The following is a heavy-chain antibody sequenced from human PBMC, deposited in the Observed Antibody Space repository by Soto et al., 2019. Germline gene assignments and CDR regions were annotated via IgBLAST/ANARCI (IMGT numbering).Heavy chain of an antibody. V-gene: IGHV1-69*01. CDR3: ATTFHVPWLLNWYFDL. Sequence: QVQLVQSGAEVKKPGSSVKVSCKASGGTFSSYAISCVRQAPGQGLEWMGGIIPIVGTANYAQKCQGRVRITADEPTSTACMELSSLRSEDTAVYYCATTFHVPWLLNWYFDLWGRGTLVTVCS. CDR1: GGTFSSYA. CDR2: IIPIVGTA. J-gene: IGHJ2*01. D-gene: IGHD5-18*01.